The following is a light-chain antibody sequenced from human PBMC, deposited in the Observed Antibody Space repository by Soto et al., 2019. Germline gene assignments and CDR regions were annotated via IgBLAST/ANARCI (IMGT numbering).Light chain of an antibody. Sequence: QPVLTQSPSASASLGASVKLTCTLSSGHSNYAIAWHQQQPGKGPRYLMKLNSDGSHIKGDGIPDRFSGSSSGAERYLTISSLQSEDEADYYCQTWGTGIWVFGGGTQLTVL. CDR3: QTWGTGIWV. CDR1: SGHSNYA. V-gene: IGLV4-69*01. CDR2: LNSDGSH. J-gene: IGLJ3*02.